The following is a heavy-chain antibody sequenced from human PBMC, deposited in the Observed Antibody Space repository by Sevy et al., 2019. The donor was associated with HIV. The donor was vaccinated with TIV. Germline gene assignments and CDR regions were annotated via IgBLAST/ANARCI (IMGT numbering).Heavy chain of an antibody. Sequence: GGSLRLSCAASEFTFNYYDMNWVRQVPGKGLEWVALISYDGSDKYYADSVKGRFTISRDNSKNTLYLQMNSLRAEDTAVYYCARDQHDYAGNVRTGWFDPWGQGTLVTVSS. V-gene: IGHV3-30*03. J-gene: IGHJ5*02. CDR1: EFTFNYYD. CDR3: ARDQHDYAGNVRTGWFDP. CDR2: ISYDGSDK. D-gene: IGHD4-17*01.